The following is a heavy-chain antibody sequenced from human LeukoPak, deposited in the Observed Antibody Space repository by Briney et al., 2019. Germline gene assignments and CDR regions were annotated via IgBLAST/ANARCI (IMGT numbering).Heavy chain of an antibody. CDR1: GFTFSNYE. J-gene: IGHJ4*02. D-gene: IGHD5-12*01. CDR2: IGSSGSTI. CDR3: ARGLFDYLYYFDY. V-gene: IGHV3-48*03. Sequence: GGSLGLSCAASGFTFSNYEMNWVRQAPGKGLEWVSYIGSSGSTIYYADSVKGRFTISRDNAKNSLYLQMNSLRAEDTAVYYCARGLFDYLYYFDYWGQGTLVTVSS.